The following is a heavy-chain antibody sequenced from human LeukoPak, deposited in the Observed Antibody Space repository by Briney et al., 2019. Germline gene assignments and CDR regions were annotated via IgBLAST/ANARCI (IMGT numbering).Heavy chain of an antibody. J-gene: IGHJ4*02. CDR3: ARDQDDITIFDY. V-gene: IGHV3-9*01. CDR1: GFIFDDYA. CDR2: ITWGRDNL. D-gene: IGHD3-9*01. Sequence: PGGSLRLSCAVSGFIFDDYAMHWVRQAPGKGLEWVSGITWGRDNLAYAASVKGRFTISRDNRKNSLYLQMNSLRAEDTAVYYCARDQDDITIFDYWGQGTLVTVSS.